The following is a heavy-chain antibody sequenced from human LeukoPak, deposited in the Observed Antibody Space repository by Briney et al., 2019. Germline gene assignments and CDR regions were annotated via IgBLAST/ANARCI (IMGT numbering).Heavy chain of an antibody. J-gene: IGHJ6*02. CDR3: ARASGYSSSWLSSLYYYYGMDV. D-gene: IGHD6-13*01. CDR1: GGTFSSYA. V-gene: IGHV1-69*05. Sequence: ASVKVSCTASGGTFSSYAISWVRQAPGQGLEWMGGIIPIFGTANYAQKLQGRVTMTTDTSTSTAYMELRSLRSDDTAVYYCARASGYSSSWLSSLYYYYGMDVWGQGTTVTVSS. CDR2: IIPIFGTA.